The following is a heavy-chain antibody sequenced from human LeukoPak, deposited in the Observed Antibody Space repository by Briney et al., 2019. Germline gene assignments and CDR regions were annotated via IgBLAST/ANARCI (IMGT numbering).Heavy chain of an antibody. J-gene: IGHJ4*02. CDR3: ARDYDFWSGYRRNYSDY. D-gene: IGHD3-3*01. CDR1: GYTFTSYG. Sequence: ASVKVSCKASGYTFTSYGISWVRQAPGQGLEWMGWISAYNDNTNYAQKFQGRATMTTDTSTSTAYMELTSLRSDDTAVYYCARDYDFWSGYRRNYSDYWGQGTLVTVSS. CDR2: ISAYNDNT. V-gene: IGHV1-18*01.